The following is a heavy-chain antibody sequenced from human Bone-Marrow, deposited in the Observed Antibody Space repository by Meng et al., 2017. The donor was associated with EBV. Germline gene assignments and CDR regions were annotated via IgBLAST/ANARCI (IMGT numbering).Heavy chain of an antibody. J-gene: IGHJ5*02. CDR1: GFTFSRYW. CDR2: INSDGSST. CDR3: VRGYGGSYLGGDH. V-gene: IGHV3-74*02. D-gene: IGHD1-26*01. Sequence: VHRGVSGGGLVQPGRYLRPSCAASGFTFSRYWIDWVRQAPGKGLVWVSRINSDGSSTSYADSVKGRFSISRDNAKNTLYLQMNSLTADDTAIYYCVRGYGGSYLGGDHWGQGTLVTVSS.